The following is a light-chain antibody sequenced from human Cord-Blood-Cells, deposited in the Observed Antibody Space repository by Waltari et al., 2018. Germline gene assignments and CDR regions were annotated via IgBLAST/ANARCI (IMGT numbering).Light chain of an antibody. CDR3: QQYGSSPPYT. V-gene: IGKV3-20*01. CDR2: GAS. CDR1: QSVSSSY. J-gene: IGKJ2*01. Sequence: EIVLTRSPGTLSLSPGERATLSCRASQSVSSSYLAWYQQKPGQAPRLLIYGASSRATGIPDRFSGRGSVTDFTLTISRLEPEDFAVYYCQQYGSSPPYTFGQGTKLEIK.